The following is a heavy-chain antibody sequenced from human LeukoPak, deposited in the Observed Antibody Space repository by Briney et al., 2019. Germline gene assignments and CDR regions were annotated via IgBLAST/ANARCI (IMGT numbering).Heavy chain of an antibody. J-gene: IGHJ4*02. CDR2: IYSGGST. D-gene: IGHD3-10*01. CDR3: ASLGTGDYFDY. V-gene: IGHV3-53*01. Sequence: RGSLRLSCAASGFMFSNFGMNWVRQAPGKGLEWVSVIYSGGSTYYADSVKGRFTISRGNSKNTLYLQMNSLRAEDTAVYYCASLGTGDYFDYWGQGTLVTVSS. CDR1: GFMFSNFG.